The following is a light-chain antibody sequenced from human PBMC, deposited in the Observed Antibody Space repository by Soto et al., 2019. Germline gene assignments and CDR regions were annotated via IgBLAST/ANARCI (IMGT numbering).Light chain of an antibody. CDR3: QQYDKSPPWT. V-gene: IGKV3-15*01. J-gene: IGKJ1*01. Sequence: EVVMTQSPAILSVSPGEIVALYFSASQSVSINLAWIQQKPGQGPRLLIIGASTRATGVPDRFSGSGSGTEFTLTIDSLQSDDFATYYCQQYDKSPPWTFGQGTKVDIK. CDR2: GAS. CDR1: QSVSIN.